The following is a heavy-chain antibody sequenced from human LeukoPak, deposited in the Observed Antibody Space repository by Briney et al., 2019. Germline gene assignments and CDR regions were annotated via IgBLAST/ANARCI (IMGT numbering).Heavy chain of an antibody. CDR2: INPNSGGT. CDR3: ARVSYTLGAPYYFDY. CDR1: GYTFTGYY. Sequence: ASVKVSCKASGYTFTGYYIHWVRQAPGQGLEWMGWINPNSGGTNYAQKFQGRVTITADKFTSTAYMEMSSLRSEDTAVYYCARVSYTLGAPYYFDYWGQGTLVTVSS. D-gene: IGHD1-26*01. V-gene: IGHV1-2*02. J-gene: IGHJ4*02.